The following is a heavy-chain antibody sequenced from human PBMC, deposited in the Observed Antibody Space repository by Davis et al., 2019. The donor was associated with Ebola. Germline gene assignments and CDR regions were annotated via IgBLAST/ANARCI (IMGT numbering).Heavy chain of an antibody. CDR1: GFSPCTRGVG. CDR2: IYWDDDK. Sequence: SGPPLVKPTQTLTLTCTFSGFSPCTRGVGVGWIRQPPGQALEWHALIYWDDDKRYSPSLKSRLTITKDTSKNQVVLTMTNMEPVDTATYYCANSSEWFYYYYGMDVWGQGTTVTVSS. D-gene: IGHD3-3*01. CDR3: ANSSEWFYYYYGMDV. J-gene: IGHJ6*02. V-gene: IGHV2-5*02.